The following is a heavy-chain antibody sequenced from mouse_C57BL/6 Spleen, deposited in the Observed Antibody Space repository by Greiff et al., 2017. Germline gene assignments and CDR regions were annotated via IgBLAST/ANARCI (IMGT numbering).Heavy chain of an antibody. D-gene: IGHD2-2*01. CDR2: INPSNGGT. CDR3: ARSEGYDYDAMDY. Sequence: QVQLQQPGTELVKPGASVKLSCKASGYTFTSYWMHWVKQRPGQGLEWIGNINPSNGGTNYNEKFKSKATLTVNKSSSTAYMQLSRLTSEDSAVYDCARSEGYDYDAMDYWGQGTSVTVSS. V-gene: IGHV1-53*01. J-gene: IGHJ4*01. CDR1: GYTFTSYW.